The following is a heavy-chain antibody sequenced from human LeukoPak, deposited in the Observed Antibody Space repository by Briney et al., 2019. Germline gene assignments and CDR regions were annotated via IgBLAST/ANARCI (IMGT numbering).Heavy chain of an antibody. Sequence: ASVKVSCKASGYTFTGYYMHWVRQAPGQGLEWRGWINPNSGGTNYAQKFQGRVTMTRDTSISTAYMELSRLRSDDTAVYYCASDVPTVTTWNGMDVWGQGTTVTVSS. D-gene: IGHD4-11*01. CDR2: INPNSGGT. CDR3: ASDVPTVTTWNGMDV. V-gene: IGHV1-2*02. J-gene: IGHJ6*02. CDR1: GYTFTGYY.